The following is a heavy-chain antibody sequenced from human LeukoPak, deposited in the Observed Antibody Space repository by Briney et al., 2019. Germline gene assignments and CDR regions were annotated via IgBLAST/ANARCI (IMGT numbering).Heavy chain of an antibody. CDR3: ARLIESAYDFWSGYYQTADY. CDR2: MNPNSGNT. Sequence: ASVKVSCKASGYTFTSYDINWVRQATGQGLEWMGWMNPNSGNTGYAQKFQGRVTMTRDTSISTAYMELSRLRSDDTAVYYCARLIESAYDFWSGYYQTADYWGQGTLVTVSS. J-gene: IGHJ4*02. CDR1: GYTFTSYD. D-gene: IGHD3-3*01. V-gene: IGHV1-8*01.